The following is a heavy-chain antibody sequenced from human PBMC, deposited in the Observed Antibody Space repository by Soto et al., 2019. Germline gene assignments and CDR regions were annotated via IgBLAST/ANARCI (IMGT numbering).Heavy chain of an antibody. CDR2: ISYDGSNK. V-gene: IGHV3-30-3*01. D-gene: IGHD1-26*01. CDR3: ARDRGKGQWELLGWFDP. Sequence: GGSLRLSCAASGFTFSSYAMHWVRQAPGKGLEWVAVISYDGSNKYYADSVKGRFTISRDNSKNTLYLQMNSLRAEDTAVYYCARDRGKGQWELLGWFDPWGQGTLVTVSS. J-gene: IGHJ5*02. CDR1: GFTFSSYA.